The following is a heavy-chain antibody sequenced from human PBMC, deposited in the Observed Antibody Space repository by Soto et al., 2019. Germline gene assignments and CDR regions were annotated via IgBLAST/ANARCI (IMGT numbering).Heavy chain of an antibody. D-gene: IGHD5-18*01. V-gene: IGHV5-10-1*01. CDR2: LDPSDSYT. CDR3: ARHPSYAYGYSVY. J-gene: IGHJ4*02. CDR1: AYSSTSYW. Sequence: PGESLKTSCTGSAYSSTSYWITWVRQMPGKGLEWMGRLDPSDSYTNYSPSFQGHVTISADKSISTAYLQWSSLKASDTAMYYCARHPSYAYGYSVYWGQATLVTVS.